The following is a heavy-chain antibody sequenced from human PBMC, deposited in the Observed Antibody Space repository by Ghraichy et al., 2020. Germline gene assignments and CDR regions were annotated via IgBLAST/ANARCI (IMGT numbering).Heavy chain of an antibody. V-gene: IGHV4-34*01. CDR1: GGSFSNYK. D-gene: IGHD2/OR15-2a*01. J-gene: IGHJ6*03. CDR3: ARQNFQYFYWYMDV. CDR2: VNLSGST. Sequence: SETLSLTCAVKGGSFSNYKWSWVRQPPERGLEWLGEVNLSGSTNYNPSLKSRGTISIDTSKNQFSLKVTSVTAADTAVYFCARQNFQYFYWYMDVWGKGTTVTVSS.